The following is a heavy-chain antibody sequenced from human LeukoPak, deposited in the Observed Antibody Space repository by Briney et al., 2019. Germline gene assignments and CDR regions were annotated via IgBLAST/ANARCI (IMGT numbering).Heavy chain of an antibody. J-gene: IGHJ4*02. Sequence: SETLTLTCSVSGGSISSLYWSWIRQPPGKGLEWIGYIYYTGSTNYNPSLKSRVTMFVDMSKNQFSLRLSSVTAADTAVYYCARHRAYSSSSPFDYWGQGTLVTVSS. CDR3: ARHRAYSSSSPFDY. D-gene: IGHD6-6*01. CDR2: IYYTGST. V-gene: IGHV4-59*08. CDR1: GGSISSLY.